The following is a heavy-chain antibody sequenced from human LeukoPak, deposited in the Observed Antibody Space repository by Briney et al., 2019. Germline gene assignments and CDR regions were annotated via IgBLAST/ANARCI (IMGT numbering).Heavy chain of an antibody. J-gene: IGHJ4*02. Sequence: ASVKVSCKASGYSFTSCFIRWLRQAPGQGLEWMGWISAYNGNTNYAQKLRGRVTMTTDTSTSTAYMELRSLRSDDTAVYYCARGGAWNYADYWGQGTLVTVSS. CDR2: ISAYNGNT. D-gene: IGHD1-1*01. V-gene: IGHV1-18*04. CDR3: ARGGAWNYADY. CDR1: GYSFTSCF.